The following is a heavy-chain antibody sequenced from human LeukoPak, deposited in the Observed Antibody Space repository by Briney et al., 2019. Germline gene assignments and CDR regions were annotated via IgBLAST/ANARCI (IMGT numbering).Heavy chain of an antibody. V-gene: IGHV3-9*01. D-gene: IGHD1-26*01. CDR2: ISWNSGSI. CDR1: GFTFDDYA. J-gene: IGHJ4*02. CDR3: AKAGYSGSYYSPVDY. Sequence: AGGSLRLSCAASGFTFDDYAMHWVRQAPGKGLDWVSGISWNSGSIGYADTVKGRFTISRDNAKNSLYLQMNSLRAEDTALYYCAKAGYSGSYYSPVDYWGQGTPVTVSS.